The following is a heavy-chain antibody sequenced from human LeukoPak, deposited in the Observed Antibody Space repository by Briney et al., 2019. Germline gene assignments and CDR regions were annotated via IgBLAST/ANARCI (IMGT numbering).Heavy chain of an antibody. Sequence: ASVKVSCTASGYTFTSYYMHWVRQAHGQGLEWMGIINPSGGSTSYAQKFQGRVTMTRDMSTSTVYMELSRLRSDDTAVYYCARASGSYWWFDSWGQGTLVTVSS. D-gene: IGHD1-26*01. CDR3: ARASGSYWWFDS. V-gene: IGHV1-46*01. CDR2: INPSGGST. J-gene: IGHJ5*01. CDR1: GYTFTSYY.